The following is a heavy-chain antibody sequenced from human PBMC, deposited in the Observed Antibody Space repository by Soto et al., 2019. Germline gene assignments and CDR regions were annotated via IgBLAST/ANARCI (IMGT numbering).Heavy chain of an antibody. D-gene: IGHD1-20*01. J-gene: IGHJ4*02. V-gene: IGHV1-8*02. CDR3: ATGGYNWNDFGQ. CDR1: GFRFTSYD. Sequence: QVQLVQSRAEVKKPGASVKVSCKASGFRFTSYDINWVRQATGQGLEWMGWMSPNSGNTAYAQKFQGRVTMTRNTSVSTAYMELSSLRSDDTAVYYCATGGYNWNDFGQWGQGTLVTVSS. CDR2: MSPNSGNT.